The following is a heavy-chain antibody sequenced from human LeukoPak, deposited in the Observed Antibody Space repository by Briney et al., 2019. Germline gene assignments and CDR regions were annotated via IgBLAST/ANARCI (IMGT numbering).Heavy chain of an antibody. J-gene: IGHJ4*02. CDR3: ARESNKVVRGVNITHAFDY. CDR2: IYYSGST. CDR1: GGSISSGDYY. V-gene: IGHV4-30-4*08. Sequence: SETLSLTCTVSGGSISSGDYYWSWIRQPPGKGLEWIGYIYYSGSTYYNPSLKSRVTISVDTSKNQFSLKLSSVTAADTAAYYCARESNKVVRGVNITHAFDYWGQGTLVTVSS. D-gene: IGHD3-10*01.